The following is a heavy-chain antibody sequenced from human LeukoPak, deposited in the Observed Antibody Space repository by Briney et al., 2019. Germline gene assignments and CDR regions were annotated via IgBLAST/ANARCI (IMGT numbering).Heavy chain of an antibody. J-gene: IGHJ4*02. D-gene: IGHD6-19*01. CDR2: ISSSGSTI. V-gene: IGHV3-48*04. CDR1: GFTFSSYW. Sequence: GGSLRLSCAASGFTFSSYWMNWVRQAPGKGLEWVSYISSSGSTIYYADSVKGRFTISRDNDKNSLYLQMNSLRAEDTAVYYCARSDSSGWYYFDYWGQGTLVTVSS. CDR3: ARSDSSGWYYFDY.